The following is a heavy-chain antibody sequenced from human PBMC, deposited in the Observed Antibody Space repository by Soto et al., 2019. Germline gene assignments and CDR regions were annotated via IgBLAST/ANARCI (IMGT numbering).Heavy chain of an antibody. Sequence: EQLAECGGGLVQPGRSLRLSCAASGFSFSTHYMNWVRQTPGKGLEWVSSINRDSTVIKYADSVKGRFTISRDNARNSLSLQMNSLRAEDTAVYYCLNGDYYVGPGTLVTVSS. J-gene: IGHJ4*02. CDR2: INRDSTVI. CDR1: GFSFSTHY. V-gene: IGHV3-48*01. D-gene: IGHD3-16*01. CDR3: LNGDYY.